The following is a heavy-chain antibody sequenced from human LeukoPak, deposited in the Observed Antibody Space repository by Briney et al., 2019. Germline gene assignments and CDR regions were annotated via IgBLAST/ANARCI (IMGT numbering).Heavy chain of an antibody. D-gene: IGHD6-13*01. CDR1: GYSISSGYY. J-gene: IGHJ3*02. Sequence: SETLSPTCTVSGYSISSGYYWGWIRQPPGKGLEWIGEINHSGSTNYNPSLKSRVTISVDTSKNQFSLKLSSVTAADTAVYYCARSYSSSWYRRAFDIWGQGTMVTVSS. CDR2: INHSGST. V-gene: IGHV4-38-2*02. CDR3: ARSYSSSWYRRAFDI.